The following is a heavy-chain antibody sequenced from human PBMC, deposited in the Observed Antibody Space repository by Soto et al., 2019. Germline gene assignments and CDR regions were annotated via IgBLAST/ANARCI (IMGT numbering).Heavy chain of an antibody. CDR1: GESFSGHY. Sequence: QAQLQQWGTRLLKPSETLSLTCAVFGESFSGHYWSWIRQTPGKGLEWIGEIEHGGSTNYNPSLKSRVRMSVDTTRKQFSLRLNSVIAADTAVYYCARAPMVRGVPLDFDYWGQGTLVTVSS. D-gene: IGHD3-10*01. CDR2: IEHGGST. CDR3: ARAPMVRGVPLDFDY. J-gene: IGHJ4*02. V-gene: IGHV4-34*02.